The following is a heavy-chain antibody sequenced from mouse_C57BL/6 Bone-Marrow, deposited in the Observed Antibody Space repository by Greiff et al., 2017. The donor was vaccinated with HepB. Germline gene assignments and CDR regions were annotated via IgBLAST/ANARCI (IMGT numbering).Heavy chain of an antibody. J-gene: IGHJ1*03. D-gene: IGHD2-2*01. CDR3: ARRAYGYDWYFDV. Sequence: QVQLQQPGAELVRPGTSVKLSCKASGYTFTSYWMHWVKQRPGQGLEWIGVIDPSDSYTNYNQKFKGKATLTVDTSSSTAYMQLSSLTSEDSAVYYCARRAYGYDWYFDVWGTVTTVTVSS. CDR1: GYTFTSYW. V-gene: IGHV1-59*01. CDR2: IDPSDSYT.